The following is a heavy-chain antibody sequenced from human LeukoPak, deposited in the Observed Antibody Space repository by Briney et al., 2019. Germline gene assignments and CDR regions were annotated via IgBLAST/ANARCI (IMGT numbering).Heavy chain of an antibody. Sequence: SETLSLTCAVSGYSISSGYHWGWIRQSPGKGLEWIGSIYHSGSTHYNPSLKSRVTISADTSKNQFSLKLSSVTAADTAVYYCARHVGFTVTDDYWGQGTLVTVSS. CDR1: GYSISSGYH. D-gene: IGHD4-11*01. CDR2: IYHSGST. V-gene: IGHV4-38-2*01. J-gene: IGHJ4*02. CDR3: ARHVGFTVTDDY.